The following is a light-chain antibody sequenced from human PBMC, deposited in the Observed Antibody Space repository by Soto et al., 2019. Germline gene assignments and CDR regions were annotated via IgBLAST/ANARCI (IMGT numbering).Light chain of an antibody. CDR2: TAS. V-gene: IGKV1-6*01. J-gene: IGKJ1*01. CDR1: RDVGND. CDR3: LQDYNLPRT. Sequence: IQMTQSPLSLSASVGDRVIITCRASRDVGNDLGWYQQKPGKAPKLLIFTASTLHSGVPSRFIGSGSGTVFTLTISILHPEDFATYFCLQDYNLPRTFGQGTTVES.